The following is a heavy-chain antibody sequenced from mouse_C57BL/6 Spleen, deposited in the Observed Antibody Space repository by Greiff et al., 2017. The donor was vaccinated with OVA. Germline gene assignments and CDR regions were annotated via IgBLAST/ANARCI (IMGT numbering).Heavy chain of an antibody. CDR1: GYTFTDYY. D-gene: IGHD2-2*01. V-gene: IGHV1-19*01. CDR3: ARRYYGYDGDWYFDV. Sequence: VQLQQSGPVLVKPGASVKMSCKASGYTFTDYYMNWVKQSHGKSLEWIGVINPYNGGTSYNQKFKGKATLTVDKSSSTAYMELNSLTSEDSAFYYCARRYYGYDGDWYFDVWGTGTTVTVSS. J-gene: IGHJ1*03. CDR2: INPYNGGT.